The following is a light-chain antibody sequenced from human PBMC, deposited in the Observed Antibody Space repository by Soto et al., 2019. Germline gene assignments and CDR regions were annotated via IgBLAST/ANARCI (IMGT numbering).Light chain of an antibody. Sequence: DIQMTQSPFTLSASVGDRVTITCRASQSISTWLAWYQQKPGKAPKLLIYKASTLESGVPSNFSGSGSGTEFTLTISSLQPDDFATYYCQQYNSYSTFGQGTKVDIK. CDR3: QQYNSYST. CDR2: KAS. J-gene: IGKJ1*01. V-gene: IGKV1-5*03. CDR1: QSISTW.